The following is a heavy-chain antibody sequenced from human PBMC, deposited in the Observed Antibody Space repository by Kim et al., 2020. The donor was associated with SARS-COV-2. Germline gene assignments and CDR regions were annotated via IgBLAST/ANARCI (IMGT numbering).Heavy chain of an antibody. CDR2: INHSGST. V-gene: IGHV4-34*01. CDR1: GGSFSGYY. J-gene: IGHJ6*02. CDR3: ARGGYRTRITMVRGVITPRYGMDV. D-gene: IGHD3-10*01. Sequence: SETLSLTCAVYGGSFSGYYWSWIRQPPVKGLEWIGEINHSGSTNYNPSLKSRVTISVDTSKNQFSLKLSSVTAADTAVYYCARGGYRTRITMVRGVITPRYGMDVWGQGTTVTVSS.